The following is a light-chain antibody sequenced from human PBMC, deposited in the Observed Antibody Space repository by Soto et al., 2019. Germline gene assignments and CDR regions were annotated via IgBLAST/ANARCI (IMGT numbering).Light chain of an antibody. V-gene: IGLV1-40*01. CDR1: SSNIGAGYD. J-gene: IGLJ2*01. Sequence: QSVLTQPPSVSGAPGQRVTISCTGNSSNIGAGYDVDWYQLLPGTAPKVLIYGNKNRPSGVPERFSGSRSGASASLAITGLEAEDEADYYCQSYDSSLSVHVVFGGGTQLTVL. CDR2: GNK. CDR3: QSYDSSLSVHVV.